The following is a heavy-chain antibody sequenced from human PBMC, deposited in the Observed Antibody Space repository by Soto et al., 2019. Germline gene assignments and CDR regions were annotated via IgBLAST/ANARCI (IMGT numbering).Heavy chain of an antibody. D-gene: IGHD2-15*01. CDR2: VSASGSIT. CDR3: AKGDCSGGRCYRGFDY. V-gene: IGHV3-23*01. J-gene: IGHJ4*02. CDR1: CFTFSSYD. Sequence: GGSLRLSCAASCFTFSSYDMSWVRQATGKGLEWVSGVSASGSITSYADSAKGRFTISRDNAKNTVFLQMSSLRAEDTAVYFCAKGDCSGGRCYRGFDYWGQGTLVTVSS.